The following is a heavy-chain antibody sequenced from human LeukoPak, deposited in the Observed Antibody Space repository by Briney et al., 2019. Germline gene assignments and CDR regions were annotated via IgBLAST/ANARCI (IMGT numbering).Heavy chain of an antibody. J-gene: IGHJ6*02. D-gene: IGHD1-1*01. CDR3: AAWNVDYYYGMDV. Sequence: SVKVSCKASGGTFSSYAIGWVRQAPGQGLEWMGRIIPILGIANYAQKFQGRVTITADKSTSTAYMELSSLRSEDTAVYYCAAWNVDYYYGMDVWGQGTTVTVSS. CDR2: IIPILGIA. CDR1: GGTFSSYA. V-gene: IGHV1-69*04.